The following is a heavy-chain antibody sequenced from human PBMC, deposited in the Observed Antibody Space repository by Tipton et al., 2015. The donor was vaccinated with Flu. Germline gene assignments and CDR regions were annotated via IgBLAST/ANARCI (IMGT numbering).Heavy chain of an antibody. Sequence: SLRLSCAASGFSFSTYAMTRVRQAPGRGLEWISTIRGDGDSTYYADSVQGRFTISRDNSKNVVFLHMNNLRAEDTAVYYCAKWVRFYDSDGYYFLDYWGQGTLVTVSS. CDR3: AKWVRFYDSDGYYFLDY. CDR2: IRGDGDST. J-gene: IGHJ4*02. CDR1: GFSFSTYA. V-gene: IGHV3-23*01. D-gene: IGHD3-22*01.